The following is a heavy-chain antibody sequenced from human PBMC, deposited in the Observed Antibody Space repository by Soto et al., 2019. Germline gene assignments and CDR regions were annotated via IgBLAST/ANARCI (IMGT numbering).Heavy chain of an antibody. Sequence: PGGSLRLSCAASGFTFSSYAMSWVSQAPGKGVEWVSAISGSGGSTYYADSVKGRFTISRDNSKNTLYLQMNSLRAEDTAVYYCAKDRPVTYYYDSSGYYAFDYWGQGT. J-gene: IGHJ4*02. CDR2: ISGSGGST. V-gene: IGHV3-23*01. CDR3: AKDRPVTYYYDSSGYYAFDY. D-gene: IGHD3-22*01. CDR1: GFTFSSYA.